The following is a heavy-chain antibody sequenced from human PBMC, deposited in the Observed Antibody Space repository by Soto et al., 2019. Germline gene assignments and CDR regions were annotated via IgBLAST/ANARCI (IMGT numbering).Heavy chain of an antibody. V-gene: IGHV5-51*01. CDR3: ARQIQRDAFDI. J-gene: IGHJ3*02. CDR2: IYPGDSDT. CDR1: GYSSTSYW. Sequence: GESLKISCKGSGYSSTSYWIGWVRQMPGKGLEWMGIIYPGDSDTRYSPSFQGQVTISADKSITTAYLQGSSLKASDTAMYYCARQIQRDAFDIWGQGTMVTVSS.